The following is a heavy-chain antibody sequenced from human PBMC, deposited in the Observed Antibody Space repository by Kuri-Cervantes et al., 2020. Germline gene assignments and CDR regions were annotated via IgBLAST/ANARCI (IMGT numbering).Heavy chain of an antibody. CDR3: ARDGRYCSGGNCYSGFDY. CDR1: GFTVSSNY. J-gene: IGHJ4*02. V-gene: IGHV3-53*01. D-gene: IGHD2-15*01. Sequence: GESLKISCAASGFTVSSNYMSWVRQAPGKGLEWVSVIYSGGSTYYADSVKGRFTISRDNAKNSLYLQMNSLRAEDTAVYYCARDGRYCSGGNCYSGFDYWGQGTLITVSS. CDR2: IYSGGST.